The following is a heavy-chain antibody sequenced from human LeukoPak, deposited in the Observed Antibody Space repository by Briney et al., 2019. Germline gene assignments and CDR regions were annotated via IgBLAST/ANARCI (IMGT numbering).Heavy chain of an antibody. V-gene: IGHV1-18*01. CDR1: GYIVASYG. D-gene: IGHD6-19*01. J-gene: IGHJ4*02. Sequence: ASVKVSCKASGYIVASYGISWVRQAPGQGLEWMGWISSYNGNTNYAQKLQGRVTMTTDTSTSTAYMELRSLRSDDTAVYYCARSPAVAATRVDYWGQGTLVTVSS. CDR2: ISSYNGNT. CDR3: ARSPAVAATRVDY.